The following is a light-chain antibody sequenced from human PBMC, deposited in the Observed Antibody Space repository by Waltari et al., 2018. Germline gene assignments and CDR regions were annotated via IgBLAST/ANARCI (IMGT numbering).Light chain of an antibody. V-gene: IGKV1-5*03. J-gene: IGKJ1*01. CDR1: QSLSNW. CDR3: QQYRNLWT. Sequence: DIQMTQSPSTLSASVGDRVTITCRASQSLSNWLAWYQQKPGKAPQVLIYKASTLESGVPSRFSGSGSGTEFTLTISSLQPDDFATYYCQQYRNLWTFGQGTKVEIK. CDR2: KAS.